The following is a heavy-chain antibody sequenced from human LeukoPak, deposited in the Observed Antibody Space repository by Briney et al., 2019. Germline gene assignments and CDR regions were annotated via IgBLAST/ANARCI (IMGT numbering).Heavy chain of an antibody. V-gene: IGHV4-31*02. Sequence: IHHSGRSRHNPSLKDRVAISVDTSRKQFALKLSSVTAADTAMYYCARGGNRFGGFYFDYWGQGIQVSVSS. D-gene: IGHD3-10*01. CDR2: IHHSGRS. CDR3: ARGGNRFGGFYFDY. J-gene: IGHJ4*02.